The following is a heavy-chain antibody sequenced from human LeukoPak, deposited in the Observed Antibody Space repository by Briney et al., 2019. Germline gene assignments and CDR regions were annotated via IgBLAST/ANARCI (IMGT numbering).Heavy chain of an antibody. CDR3: ARHSSSSEKISFDY. CDR1: GGSISSSSYY. V-gene: IGHV4-39*01. Sequence: TSSETLSLTCTVSGGSISSSSYYWGWIRQPPGKGLEWIGSIYYSGSTYYNPSLKSRVTISVDTSKNQFSLKLSSVTAADTAVYYCARHSSSSEKISFDYWGQGTLVTVSS. J-gene: IGHJ4*02. CDR2: IYYSGST. D-gene: IGHD6-6*01.